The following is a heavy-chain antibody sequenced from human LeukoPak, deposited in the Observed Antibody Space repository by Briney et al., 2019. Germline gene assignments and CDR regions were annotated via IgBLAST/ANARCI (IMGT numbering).Heavy chain of an antibody. CDR2: VSAYDGST. Sequence: ASVKVSCKASGYSFTRYGFNWVRRARGQGLEWMGWVSAYDGSTNYAQKIRGRVTMTTDASKNTVYIELRSLRFDDTAVYYCARGGLDGMDGWGEGTTVTVSA. CDR1: GYSFTRYG. CDR3: ARGGLDGMDG. D-gene: IGHD1-26*01. V-gene: IGHV1-18*01. J-gene: IGHJ6*04.